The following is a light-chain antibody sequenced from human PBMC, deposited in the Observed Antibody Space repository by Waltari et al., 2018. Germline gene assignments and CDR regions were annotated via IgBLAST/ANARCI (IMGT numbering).Light chain of an antibody. CDR2: DVS. CDR3: CSCTSSSTWV. Sequence: QSALTQPASVSGSPGQSITISCTGTATDLGGYTYVSWYQQRPGKAPKLIIFDVSSRPSGISNHFSGYKFGNTASLTISGLQPEDEADYYCCSCTSSSTWVFGGGTKLTVL. J-gene: IGLJ3*02. CDR1: ATDLGGYTY. V-gene: IGLV2-14*01.